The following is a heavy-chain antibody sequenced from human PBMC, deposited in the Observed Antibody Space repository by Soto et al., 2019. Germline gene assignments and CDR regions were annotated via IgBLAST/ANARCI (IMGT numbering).Heavy chain of an antibody. CDR3: AREGGFSYGLGRGHPFDS. J-gene: IGHJ5*01. D-gene: IGHD5-18*01. Sequence: SVKVPCKDSRGSFRNYTRIWVQRDPGQGLEWMGSIIPMFDTPNYGQKFQGRVTITADESTSSVYMELSSLRSDDTAVYYFAREGGFSYGLGRGHPFDSWGQGTLVTGS. CDR1: RGSFRNYT. CDR2: IIPMFDTP. V-gene: IGHV1-69*13.